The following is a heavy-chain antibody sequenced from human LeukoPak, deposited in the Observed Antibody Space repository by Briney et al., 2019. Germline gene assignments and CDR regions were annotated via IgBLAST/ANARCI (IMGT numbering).Heavy chain of an antibody. CDR1: GGSISSYY. CDR2: IYMSGST. CDR3: AREAGSSWSRGLDI. J-gene: IGHJ3*02. D-gene: IGHD6-13*01. Sequence: PSETLSLTCTVSGGSISSYYWSWIRQPAGKGLEWIRRIYMSGSTNYNSSLKSRVNMSVDTSKNQFSLNLSSVTAADTAVYYCAREAGSSWSRGLDIWGQGTVVTVSS. V-gene: IGHV4-4*07.